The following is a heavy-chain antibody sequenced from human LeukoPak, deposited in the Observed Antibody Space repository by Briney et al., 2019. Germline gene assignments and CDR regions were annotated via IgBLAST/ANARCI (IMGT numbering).Heavy chain of an antibody. CDR2: IKQDGSEK. CDR1: IFIFSRWR. V-gene: IGHV3-7*05. J-gene: IGHJ5*01. Sequence: GGSLRLSCGASIFIFSRWRMRGLRQAPGKGLEWVANIKQDGSEKYYVDSVKGRFTISRDNAKNSLFPQMNNLRAEDTAVYHCARGAWFSDSWGQGTLVTVSS. CDR3: ARGAWFSDS. D-gene: IGHD3-10*01.